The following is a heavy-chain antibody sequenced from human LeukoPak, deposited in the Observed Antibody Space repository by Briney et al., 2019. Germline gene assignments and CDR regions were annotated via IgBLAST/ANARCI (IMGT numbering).Heavy chain of an antibody. V-gene: IGHV4-59*08. CDR2: IYYSGST. Sequence: SETLSLTCTVSGGSISSYYWSWIRQPPGKGLEWIGYIYYSGSTNYNPSLKSRVTISVDTSKNQFSLKPSSVTAADTAVYYCARGTRVLRYFDWLLSAFDYWGQGTLVTVSS. D-gene: IGHD3-9*01. J-gene: IGHJ4*02. CDR3: ARGTRVLRYFDWLLSAFDY. CDR1: GGSISSYY.